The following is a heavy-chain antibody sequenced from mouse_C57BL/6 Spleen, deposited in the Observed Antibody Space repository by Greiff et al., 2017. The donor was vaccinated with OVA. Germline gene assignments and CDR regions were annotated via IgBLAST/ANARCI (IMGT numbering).Heavy chain of an antibody. CDR1: GYAFTNYL. CDR2: INPGSGGT. V-gene: IGHV1-54*01. CDR3: ARSPTVVPFDY. J-gene: IGHJ2*01. Sequence: VQLQQSGAELVRPGTSVKVSCKASGYAFTNYLIEWVKQRPGQGLEWIGVINPGSGGTNYNEKFKGKATLTADKSSSTAYMQLSSLTSEDSAVYYCARSPTVVPFDYWGQGTTRTVSS. D-gene: IGHD1-1*01.